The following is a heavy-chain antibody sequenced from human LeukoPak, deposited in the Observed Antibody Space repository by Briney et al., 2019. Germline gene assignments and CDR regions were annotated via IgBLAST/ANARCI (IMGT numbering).Heavy chain of an antibody. D-gene: IGHD3-10*02. Sequence: PSQTLSLTCTVSGGSISSGSYYWSWIRQPAGKGLEWIGRMYTSGSTNYNPSLKSRVTISGATSKNQFSLKLSSVTAADTAVYYCARGSHSYVGYFDSWGRGTLVTVSS. CDR1: GGSISSGSYY. CDR2: MYTSGST. CDR3: ARGSHSYVGYFDS. V-gene: IGHV4-61*02. J-gene: IGHJ4*02.